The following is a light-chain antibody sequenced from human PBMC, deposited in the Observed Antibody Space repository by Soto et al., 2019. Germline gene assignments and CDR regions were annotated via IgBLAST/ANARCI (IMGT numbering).Light chain of an antibody. CDR2: GNS. J-gene: IGLJ2*01. CDR3: SSFVGSSALRVA. V-gene: IGLV1-40*01. Sequence: QSVLTQPPSVSGAPGQRVTISCTGSSSNIGAGYDVHWYQQLPGTAPKLLIYGNSNRPSGVPDRFSGSKSGTSASLAITGLQAEDEADYYCSSFVGSSALRVAFGGGTKLTVL. CDR1: SSNIGAGYD.